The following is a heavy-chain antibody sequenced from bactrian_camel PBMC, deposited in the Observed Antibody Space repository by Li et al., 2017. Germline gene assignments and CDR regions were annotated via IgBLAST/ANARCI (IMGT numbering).Heavy chain of an antibody. D-gene: IGHD3*01. J-gene: IGHJ4*01. Sequence: HVQLVESGGGSVQAGGSLRLSCAASGYTSQYFCMAWFRQTTGKEREEVAAIDEDGTTSYADSVKGRFTISKDNAKNTVYLQMNSLKSADTALYYCATAHTLIAGGRGWGQGTQVTVS. CDR1: GYTSQYFC. V-gene: IGHV3S53*01. CDR3: ATAHTLIAGGRG. CDR2: IDEDGTT.